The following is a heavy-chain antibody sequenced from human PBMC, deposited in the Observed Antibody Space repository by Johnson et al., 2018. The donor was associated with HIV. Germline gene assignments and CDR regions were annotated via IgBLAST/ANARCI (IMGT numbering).Heavy chain of an antibody. CDR3: ARDLTYYNFWSGYWGDAFDI. CDR1: TFTFSDYY. V-gene: IGHV3-7*03. D-gene: IGHD3-3*01. Sequence: VQLVESGGGVVRPGGSLRLSCAVSTFTFSDYYMTWVRQAPGKGLEWVANIKQDGSEEYYVDSVRGRFTISRDNSKNTLYLQMNSLRAEDTAVYYCARDLTYYNFWSGYWGDAFDIWGQGTMVTVFS. J-gene: IGHJ3*02. CDR2: IKQDGSEE.